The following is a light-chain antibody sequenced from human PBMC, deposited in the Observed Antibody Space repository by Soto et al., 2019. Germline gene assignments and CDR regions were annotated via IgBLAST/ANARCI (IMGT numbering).Light chain of an antibody. CDR2: DAS. CDR3: QHYDHLPIT. J-gene: IGKJ5*01. Sequence: DIQMTQSPSSLSASVGDRVTITCPASHDITNYLNWYQQKPGRAPRLLLYDASSLETGVPSRFSGSGSGTDFTLTISSLQPEDVATYYCQHYDHLPITFGQGTRLEIK. V-gene: IGKV1-33*01. CDR1: HDITNY.